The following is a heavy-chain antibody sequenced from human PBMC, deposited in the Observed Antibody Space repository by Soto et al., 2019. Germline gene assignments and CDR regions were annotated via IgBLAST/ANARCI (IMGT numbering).Heavy chain of an antibody. D-gene: IGHD3-22*01. J-gene: IGHJ5*02. Sequence: LSLTCTVSGGSISSSSYSWSWIRQHPGKGLEWIGYVYFSGNTDYNPSLKSRVTISVDTSKKQFSLRLTSVTVADTAVYYCARLGYDSSGYPSWFDPWGQGTLVTVSS. V-gene: IGHV4-31*03. CDR3: ARLGYDSSGYPSWFDP. CDR1: GGSISSSSYS. CDR2: VYFSGNT.